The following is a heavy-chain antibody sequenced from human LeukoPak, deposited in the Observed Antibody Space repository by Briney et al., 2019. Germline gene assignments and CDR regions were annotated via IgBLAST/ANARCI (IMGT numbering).Heavy chain of an antibody. D-gene: IGHD4-17*01. CDR1: GDSINSLDL. CDR3: ARKRSTVTTRRGIDP. Sequence: SGTLSLTCTVSGDSINSLDLWSWVRQPPGKGLEWIGEMYLSGTTHSNPSVKSRVTISIDKSKNQFFLNLSSVTAADTAVYYCARKRSTVTTRRGIDPWGQGTLVTVSS. J-gene: IGHJ5*02. CDR2: MYLSGTT. V-gene: IGHV4-4*02.